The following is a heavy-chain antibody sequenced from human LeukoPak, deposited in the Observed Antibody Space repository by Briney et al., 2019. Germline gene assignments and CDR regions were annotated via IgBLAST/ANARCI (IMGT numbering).Heavy chain of an antibody. CDR2: IYPGDSDT. J-gene: IGHJ3*02. D-gene: IGHD1-26*01. CDR3: ARQRVGAIPTGAFDI. CDR1: GYSFTSYW. V-gene: IGHV5-51*01. Sequence: GESLQISCKGSGYSFTSYWIGWVRQMPGKGLEWMGIIYPGDSDTRYSPSFQGQVTISADKSISTAYLQWSSLKASDTAMYYCARQRVGAIPTGAFDIWGQGTMVTVSS.